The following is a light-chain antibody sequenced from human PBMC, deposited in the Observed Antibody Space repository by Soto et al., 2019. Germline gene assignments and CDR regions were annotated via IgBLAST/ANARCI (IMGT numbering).Light chain of an antibody. CDR1: QSIYSS. V-gene: IGKV1-39*01. J-gene: IGKJ2*01. CDR3: QQSYSAPYT. Sequence: DIQMTQTPSSLSASVGDRVTITCRARQSIYSSLNWYHQKPGKAPKLLIYAASNLHSGVPSRFSGRGSGTDFTLSIRTLQTEDWATYYCQQSYSAPYTFGQETKLDI. CDR2: AAS.